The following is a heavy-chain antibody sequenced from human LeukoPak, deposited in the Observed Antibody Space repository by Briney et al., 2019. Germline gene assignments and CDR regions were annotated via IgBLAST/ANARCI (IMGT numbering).Heavy chain of an antibody. CDR1: GFTFSSYW. J-gene: IGHJ6*02. V-gene: IGHV3-7*01. CDR3: ARGEFAWIQGSYGMNV. CDR2: IGEDGSEK. D-gene: IGHD5-18*01. Sequence: GGSLRLSCAASGFTFSSYWMTWVRQAPGKGLEWVANIGEDGSEKYYVDSVKGRFTISRDNAKNALYLQMNSLRAEDTAVYYCARGEFAWIQGSYGMNVWGQGTTVTVSS.